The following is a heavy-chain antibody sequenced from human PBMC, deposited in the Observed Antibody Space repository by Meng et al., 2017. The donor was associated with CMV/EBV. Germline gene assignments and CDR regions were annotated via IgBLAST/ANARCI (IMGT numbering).Heavy chain of an antibody. CDR1: GYSFTSYW. Sequence: GESLKISCKGSGYSFTSYWIGWVRQMPGKGLEWMGIIYPGDSDTRYSPSFQGQVTISADKSLSTAYLQWSSLKASDTAMYYCARPIAAAGNDSYGMDVWGQGTTVTVSS. D-gene: IGHD6-13*01. V-gene: IGHV5-51*01. J-gene: IGHJ6*01. CDR3: ARPIAAAGNDSYGMDV. CDR2: IYPGDSDT.